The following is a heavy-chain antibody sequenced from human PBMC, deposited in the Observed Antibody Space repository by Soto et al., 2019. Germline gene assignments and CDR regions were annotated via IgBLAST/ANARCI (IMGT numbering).Heavy chain of an antibody. D-gene: IGHD6-19*01. CDR1: GFTFDDYA. J-gene: IGHJ3*02. CDR3: AKAMSGYSSGFDAFDI. V-gene: IGHV3-9*01. CDR2: ISWNSGSI. Sequence: EVQLVESGGGLVQPGRSLRLSCAASGFTFDDYAMHWVRQAPGKGLEWVSGISWNSGSIGYADSVKGRFTISRDNAKNSLYLQMNSLRAEDTAFFYCAKAMSGYSSGFDAFDIWGQGTMVTVSS.